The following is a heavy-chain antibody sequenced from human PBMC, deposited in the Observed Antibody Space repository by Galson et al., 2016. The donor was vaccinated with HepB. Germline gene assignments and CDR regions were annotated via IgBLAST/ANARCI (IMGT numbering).Heavy chain of an antibody. CDR2: ISHDGNKK. CDR3: ARGDPWYSSGWGPDH. J-gene: IGHJ4*02. D-gene: IGHD6-19*01. V-gene: IGHV3-33*01. CDR1: GFTFKTYV. Sequence: SLRLSCAASGFTFKTYVMHWVRQAPGRGLEWVAPISHDGNKKYFADSVKGRFTVSRDNSMNTLFLQMSSLRVDDTAVYYCARGDPWYSSGWGPDHSGQGALVSVSS.